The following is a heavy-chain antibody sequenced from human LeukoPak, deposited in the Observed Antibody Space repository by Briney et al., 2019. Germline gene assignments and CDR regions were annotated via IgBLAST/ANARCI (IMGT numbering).Heavy chain of an antibody. V-gene: IGHV4-34*01. J-gene: IGHJ3*02. CDR2: INHSGST. CDR1: GGSFSGYY. Sequence: SETLSLTCAVYGGSFSGYYWSWIRQPPGKGLEWIGEINHSGSTNYNPSLKSRVTISVDTSKNQFSLKLSSVTAADTAVYYCASGVRDDAFDIWGQGTMVTVSS. D-gene: IGHD2-21*01. CDR3: ASGVRDDAFDI.